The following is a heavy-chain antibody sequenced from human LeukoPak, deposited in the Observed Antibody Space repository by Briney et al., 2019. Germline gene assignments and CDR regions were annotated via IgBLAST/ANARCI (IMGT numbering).Heavy chain of an antibody. V-gene: IGHV4-59*13. D-gene: IGHD6-19*01. Sequence: SETLSLTCTVSGASMNDYYWTWIRQPPGKGLEWIGHIFRRGRTNYNSSLKSRVTISVEPSKNQFSLRLTSVTAADTAVYYCARQGYISGQGFRNNWFDPWGQGSLVTVSS. CDR1: GASMNDYY. CDR3: ARQGYISGQGFRNNWFDP. CDR2: IFRRGRT. J-gene: IGHJ5*02.